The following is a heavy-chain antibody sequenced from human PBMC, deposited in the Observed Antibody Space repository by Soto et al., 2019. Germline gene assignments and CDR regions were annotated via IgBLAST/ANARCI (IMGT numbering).Heavy chain of an antibody. CDR3: AARSILVVVAVTFDY. V-gene: IGHV4-30-4*01. CDR2: IYYSGST. J-gene: IGHJ4*02. Sequence: SETLSLTCTVSGGSISSGDYYWSWIRQPPGKGLEWIGYIYYSGSTYYNPSLESRVTISVDTSKNKFSLKLSSVTAADTAVYYCAARSILVVVAVTFDYWGQGTLVTVSS. CDR1: GGSISSGDYY. D-gene: IGHD2-15*01.